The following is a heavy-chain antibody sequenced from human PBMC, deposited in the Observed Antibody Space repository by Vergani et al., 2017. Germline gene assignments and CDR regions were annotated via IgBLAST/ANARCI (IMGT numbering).Heavy chain of an antibody. CDR2: ISSSGSTI. CDR1: GFTFSSYE. J-gene: IGHJ4*02. CDR3: ARTEVVPAAMVQNYFDY. Sequence: EVQLVESGGGLVQPGGSLRLSCAASGFTFSSYEMNWVRQAPGKGLEWVSYISSSGSTIYYADSVKGRFTISRDNAKNSLYLQMNSLRAEDTAVYYCARTEVVPAAMVQNYFDYWGQGTLVTVSS. D-gene: IGHD2-2*01. V-gene: IGHV3-48*03.